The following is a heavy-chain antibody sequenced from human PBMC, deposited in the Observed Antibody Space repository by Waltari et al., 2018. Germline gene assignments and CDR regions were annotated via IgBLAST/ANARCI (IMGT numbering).Heavy chain of an antibody. V-gene: IGHV1-8*01. J-gene: IGHJ4*02. CDR3: ARGLVPGIAVERDY. Sequence: QVQLVQSGAEVKKPGASVKVSCKASGYTFTSYDINWVRQATGQGLEWMGVMNPNSGNTGYAQKFQGRVTMTRNTSISTAYMELSSLRSEDTAVDYCARGLVPGIAVERDYWGQGTLVTVSS. CDR2: MNPNSGNT. D-gene: IGHD6-19*01. CDR1: GYTFTSYD.